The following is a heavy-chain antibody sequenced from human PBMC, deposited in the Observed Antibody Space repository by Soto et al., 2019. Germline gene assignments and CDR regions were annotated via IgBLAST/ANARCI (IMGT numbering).Heavy chain of an antibody. J-gene: IGHJ6*03. Sequence: QVQLVQSGPEVKKPGSSVKVSCKTSGGTLSSYSISWVRQAPGQGLEWVGRIITFVGKANVAQQFQGRVTITEDRSTDTTYMELRRLSSDGTAVYYWARVTGGHDSGGNYMDVWGTGTTVTVSS. V-gene: IGHV1-69*08. CDR3: ARVTGGHDSGGNYMDV. CDR2: IITFVGKA. D-gene: IGHD5-12*01. CDR1: GGTLSSYS.